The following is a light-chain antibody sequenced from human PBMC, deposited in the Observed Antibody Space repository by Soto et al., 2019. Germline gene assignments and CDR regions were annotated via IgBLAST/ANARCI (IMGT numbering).Light chain of an antibody. CDR1: QSISSSS. CDR3: QQYGSSPQT. Sequence: EIVLTQSPGTLSLSPWERATLSCRASQSISSSSLAWYQQKPGQAPRLLIYGASSRATGIPDRFSGSGSGTDFTLTISRLEPEDFAVYYCQQYGSSPQTFGQGTKVDI. J-gene: IGKJ1*01. CDR2: GAS. V-gene: IGKV3-20*01.